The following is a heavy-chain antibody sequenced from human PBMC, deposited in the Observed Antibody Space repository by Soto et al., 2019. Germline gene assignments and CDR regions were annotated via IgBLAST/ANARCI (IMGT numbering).Heavy chain of an antibody. D-gene: IGHD3-10*01. CDR2: MNPHSGET. J-gene: IGHJ4*02. V-gene: IGHV1-8*01. Sequence: QVQLVQSGAEVRRPGASVKDSCKASGYSFTSLHFNWVRQATGQGLEWIGWMNPHSGETGYAQRFQGRVTMTRDISLSTAYMELRSLTSHDTAVYFCARGSPGPVDHWGQGTLVTVSS. CDR3: ARGSPGPVDH. CDR1: GYSFTSLH.